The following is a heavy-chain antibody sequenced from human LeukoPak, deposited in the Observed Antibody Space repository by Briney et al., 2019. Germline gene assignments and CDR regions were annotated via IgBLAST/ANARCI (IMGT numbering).Heavy chain of an antibody. CDR2: INANSVST. V-gene: IGHV3-23*01. J-gene: IGHJ5*02. CDR1: GFAFSVHA. D-gene: IGHD6-19*01. Sequence: GGSLRLSCAASGFAFSVHAMSWLRQPPGKGLEWVSTINANSVSTSYAASVRGRFTISRDNAKDTVYLQLNRLSTDDTATYSCAKPISGGLAVTADWFRPWGQGTLVVVSS. CDR3: AKPISGGLAVTADWFRP.